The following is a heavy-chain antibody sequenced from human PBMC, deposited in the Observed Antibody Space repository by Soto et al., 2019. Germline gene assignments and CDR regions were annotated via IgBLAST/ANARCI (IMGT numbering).Heavy chain of an antibody. CDR1: GFTFSSYG. D-gene: IGHD3-3*01. CDR3: ARDPYDFWSGYPTYYMDV. Sequence: GGSLRLSCAASGFTFSSYGMHWVRQAPGKGLEWVAVIWYDGSNKYYADSVKGRFTISRDNSKNTLYLQMNSLRAEDTAVYYCARDPYDFWSGYPTYYMDVWGKGTAVTVSS. CDR2: IWYDGSNK. V-gene: IGHV3-33*01. J-gene: IGHJ6*03.